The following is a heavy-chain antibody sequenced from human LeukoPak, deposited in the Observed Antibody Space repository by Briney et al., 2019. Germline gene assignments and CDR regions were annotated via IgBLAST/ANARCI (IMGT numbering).Heavy chain of an antibody. J-gene: IGHJ3*02. D-gene: IGHD3-3*01. CDR2: INHSGST. Sequence: WETLSLTCAVYGGSFSGYYWSWIRQPPGKGLEWIGEINHSGSTNYNPSLKSRVTISVDTSKNQFSLKLSSVTAADTAVYYCARYYDFWSGPGDAFDIWGQGTMVTVSS. V-gene: IGHV4-34*01. CDR1: GGSFSGYY. CDR3: ARYYDFWSGPGDAFDI.